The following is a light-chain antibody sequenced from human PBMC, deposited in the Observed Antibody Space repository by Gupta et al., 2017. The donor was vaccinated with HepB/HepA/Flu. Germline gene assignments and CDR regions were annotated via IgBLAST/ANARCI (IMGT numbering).Light chain of an antibody. Sequence: VLTQSQATLCLSPGESATLSCRASQDVSGFLAWYQQRAGQARRLLIYDAYKRATGIPGRFSGSGSGTDFSLTIDSLGPEEFAVYYCQQRNYWPVTFGPGTRVDIK. CDR2: DAY. CDR1: QDVSGF. CDR3: QQRNYWPVT. J-gene: IGKJ3*01. V-gene: IGKV3D-11*01.